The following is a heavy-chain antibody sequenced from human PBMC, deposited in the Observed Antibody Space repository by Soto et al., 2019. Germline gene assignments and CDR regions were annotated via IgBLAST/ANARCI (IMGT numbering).Heavy chain of an antibody. Sequence: ASVKVSCKASGGTFSSYAISWVRQAPGQGLEWMGGIIPIFGTANYAQKFQGRVTITADESTSTAYMELSSLRSEDTAVYYCARDQGYSYKSPHAFDIWGQGTMVTVSS. J-gene: IGHJ3*02. V-gene: IGHV1-69*13. CDR1: GGTFSSYA. CDR3: ARDQGYSYKSPHAFDI. CDR2: IIPIFGTA. D-gene: IGHD5-18*01.